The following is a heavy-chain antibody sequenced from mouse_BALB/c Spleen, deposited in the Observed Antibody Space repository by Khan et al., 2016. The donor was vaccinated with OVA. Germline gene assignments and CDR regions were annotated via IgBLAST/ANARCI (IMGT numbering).Heavy chain of an antibody. V-gene: IGHV3-2*02. CDR1: GYSITSGYG. CDR3: ARTARIKY. Sequence: EVKLLESGPGLVKPSQSLSLTCTVTGYSITSGYGWNWIRQFPGNKLEWMGYISYSGSTNYNPSLKSRISITRDKSKNQFFLQLNSVTTENTATYYCARTARIKYWGQGTTLTVSS. J-gene: IGHJ2*01. CDR2: ISYSGST. D-gene: IGHD1-2*01.